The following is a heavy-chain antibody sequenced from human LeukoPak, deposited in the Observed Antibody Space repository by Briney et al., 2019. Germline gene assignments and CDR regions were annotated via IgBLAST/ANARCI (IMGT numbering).Heavy chain of an antibody. Sequence: ASVKVSCKASGYTFIDYYIHWVRQAPGQGLEWMGWINPKSGGTNYAQKFQGRVTMTRDTSISTAYMELSRLRSDDTAVYYCASHRGSYGDYGFFDYWGQGTLVTVSS. CDR1: GYTFIDYY. D-gene: IGHD4-17*01. V-gene: IGHV1-2*02. J-gene: IGHJ4*02. CDR2: INPKSGGT. CDR3: ASHRGSYGDYGFFDY.